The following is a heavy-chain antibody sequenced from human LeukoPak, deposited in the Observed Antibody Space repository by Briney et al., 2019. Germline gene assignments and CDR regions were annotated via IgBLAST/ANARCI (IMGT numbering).Heavy chain of an antibody. D-gene: IGHD1-26*01. CDR3: ARDGGYSGSYGYDFDY. CDR2: ISYDGSNK. J-gene: IGHJ4*02. Sequence: GGSLRLSCAASGFTFSSYAMHWVRQAPGKGLEWVAVISYDGSNKYYADSVKGRFTISRDNSKNTLYLQMNSLRAEDTAVYYCARDGGYSGSYGYDFDYWGQGTLVTVSS. V-gene: IGHV3-30-3*01. CDR1: GFTFSSYA.